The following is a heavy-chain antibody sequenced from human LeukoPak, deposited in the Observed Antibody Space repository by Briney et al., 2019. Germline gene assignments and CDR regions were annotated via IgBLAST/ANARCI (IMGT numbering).Heavy chain of an antibody. Sequence: GGSLRLSCAASGFTFSSYGMHWVRQAPGKGLEWVPVIWYDGSNKYYADSVKGRFTISRDNSKNTLYLQMNSLRAEDTAVYYCARVTGDAFDIWGQGKMVTVSS. J-gene: IGHJ3*02. CDR1: GFTFSSYG. D-gene: IGHD1-20*01. CDR3: ARVTGDAFDI. CDR2: IWYDGSNK. V-gene: IGHV3-33*01.